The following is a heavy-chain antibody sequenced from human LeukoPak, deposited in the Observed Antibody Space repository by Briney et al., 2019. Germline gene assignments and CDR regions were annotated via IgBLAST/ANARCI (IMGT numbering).Heavy chain of an antibody. CDR2: FDPEDGET. J-gene: IGHJ4*02. Sequence: GASVKVSCKVSGHTLTELSMHWVRQAPGKGLEWMGGFDPEDGETIYAQKFQGRVTMTEDTSTDTAYMELSSLRSEDTAVYYCATGAISITMIVVVTQIYQFDYWGQGTLVTVSS. D-gene: IGHD3-22*01. CDR3: ATGAISITMIVVVTQIYQFDY. CDR1: GHTLTELS. V-gene: IGHV1-24*01.